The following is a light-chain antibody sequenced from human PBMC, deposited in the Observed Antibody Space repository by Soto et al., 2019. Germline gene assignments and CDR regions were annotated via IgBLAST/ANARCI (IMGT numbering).Light chain of an antibody. Sequence: EIVLTQSPGTLSLSPGEGATLSCRASQSVSSNYLAWYQQKPGQAPRLLIYGASSRATGIPDRLSGSGSGTDFTLTISRLESEDFAVYYCQQDGSSPYTFGQGTKLEI. CDR1: QSVSSNY. CDR3: QQDGSSPYT. CDR2: GAS. J-gene: IGKJ2*01. V-gene: IGKV3-20*01.